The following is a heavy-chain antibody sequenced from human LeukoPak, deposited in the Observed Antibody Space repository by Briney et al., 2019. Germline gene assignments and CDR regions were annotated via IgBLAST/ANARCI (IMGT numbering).Heavy chain of an antibody. V-gene: IGHV3-43*01. CDR3: AKSNYGSGSYQPWYYFDY. CDR1: GCTFDDYT. CDR2: ISWDGGST. J-gene: IGHJ4*02. Sequence: GGSLRLSCAASGCTFDDYTMHWVRQAPGKGLEWVSLISWDGGSTYYADSVKGRFAISRDNSKNSLYLQMNSLRTEDTALYYCAKSNYGSGSYQPWYYFDYWGQGTLVTVSS. D-gene: IGHD3-10*01.